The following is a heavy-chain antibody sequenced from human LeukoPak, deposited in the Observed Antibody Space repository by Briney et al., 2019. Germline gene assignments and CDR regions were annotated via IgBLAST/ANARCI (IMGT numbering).Heavy chain of an antibody. CDR2: IYYSGST. Sequence: SETLSLTCTVSGGSISSSSYYWGWIRQPPGKGLEWIGSIYYSGSTYYNPSLKSRVTISVDTSKNQFSLKLSSVTAADTAVHYCARAGTNLGDYDYWGQGTLVTVSS. D-gene: IGHD4-17*01. CDR3: ARAGTNLGDYDY. V-gene: IGHV4-39*07. CDR1: GGSISSSSYY. J-gene: IGHJ4*02.